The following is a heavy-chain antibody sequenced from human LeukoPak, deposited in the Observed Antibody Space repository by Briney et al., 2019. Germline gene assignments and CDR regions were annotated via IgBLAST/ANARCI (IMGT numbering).Heavy chain of an antibody. CDR1: GGSISSGGYS. Sequence: PSQTLSLTCAVSGGSISSGGYSWSWIRQPPGKGLEWIGYIYYSGSTYYNPSLKSRVTISVDKSKNQFSLKLNSVTAADTAVYYCARAFLVGYSPEEYFFDYWGQGTLVTVSS. J-gene: IGHJ4*02. V-gene: IGHV4-30-4*07. CDR3: ARAFLVGYSPEEYFFDY. CDR2: IYYSGST. D-gene: IGHD2-15*01.